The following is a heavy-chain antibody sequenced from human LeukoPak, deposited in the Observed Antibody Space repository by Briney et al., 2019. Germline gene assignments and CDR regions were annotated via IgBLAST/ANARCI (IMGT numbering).Heavy chain of an antibody. V-gene: IGHV3-7*01. CDR3: ARDPDQIVGANFDY. CDR2: IKQDGSGK. CDR1: GFTFSSYW. D-gene: IGHD1-26*01. J-gene: IGHJ4*02. Sequence: GGSLRLSCAASGFTFSSYWMNWVRQAPGKGLEWVANIKQDGSGKYYVDSVKGRFTISRDNAKNSLYLQMNSLRAEDTAVYYCARDPDQIVGANFDYWGQGTLVTVSS.